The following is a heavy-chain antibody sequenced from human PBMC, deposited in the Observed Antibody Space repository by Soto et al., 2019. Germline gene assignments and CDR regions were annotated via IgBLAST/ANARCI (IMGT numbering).Heavy chain of an antibody. D-gene: IGHD5-18*01. CDR3: ARGLNGYLHYFDY. Sequence: QVQLVQSGAEVKKPGASVKVSCKASGYTFTSYAMHWVRQAPGQRLEWMRWINAGNGNTKYSQKFQGRVTITRDTSASTAYMELSSMRSDDTAVYYCARGLNGYLHYFDYWGQGTLVTVSS. CDR1: GYTFTSYA. CDR2: INAGNGNT. V-gene: IGHV1-3*01. J-gene: IGHJ4*02.